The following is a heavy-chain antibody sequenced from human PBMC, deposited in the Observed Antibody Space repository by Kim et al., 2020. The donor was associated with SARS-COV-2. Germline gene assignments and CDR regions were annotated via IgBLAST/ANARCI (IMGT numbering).Heavy chain of an antibody. Sequence: GGSLRLSCAASGFTFSNYAMHWVRQAPGKGLEWVSVIWWDGGTKYYADSVKGRFTISRDNTKNTLYVQMNSLRTEDTAWYYCAKDEGGGGNALVDYWGQGTLVTVSS. CDR1: GFTFSNYA. CDR2: IWWDGGTK. V-gene: IGHV3-43*02. D-gene: IGHD1-1*01. J-gene: IGHJ4*02. CDR3: AKDEGGGGNALVDY.